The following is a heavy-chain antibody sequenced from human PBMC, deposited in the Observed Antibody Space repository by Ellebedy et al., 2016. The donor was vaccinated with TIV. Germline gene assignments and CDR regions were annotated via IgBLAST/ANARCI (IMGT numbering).Heavy chain of an antibody. V-gene: IGHV3-11*01. D-gene: IGHD5-18*01. CDR1: GFNFSDYY. J-gene: IGHJ4*02. CDR3: AKAPGGYTFGCFDY. Sequence: GESLKISXAASGFNFSDYYMSWRRQASGKVLEWVAYINNFTGSSGTTYYADSVRGRFTISRDNSKKMVYLQMNSLRAEDTAVYYCAKAPGGYTFGCFDYWGQGTLVTVSS. CDR2: INNFTGSSGTT.